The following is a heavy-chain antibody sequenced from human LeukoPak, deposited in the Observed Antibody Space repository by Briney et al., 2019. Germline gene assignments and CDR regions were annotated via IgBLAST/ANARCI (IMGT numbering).Heavy chain of an antibody. V-gene: IGHV4-34*01. CDR2: INHSGST. Sequence: SETLSLTCAVYGGSFSGYYWSWLRQPPGKGLEWIGEINHSGSTNYNPSLKSRVTISVDTSKNQFSLKLSSVTAADTAVYYCARPLRRRYGGYFDYWGQGTLVTVSS. J-gene: IGHJ4*02. CDR3: ARPLRRRYGGYFDY. D-gene: IGHD3-16*01. CDR1: GGSFSGYY.